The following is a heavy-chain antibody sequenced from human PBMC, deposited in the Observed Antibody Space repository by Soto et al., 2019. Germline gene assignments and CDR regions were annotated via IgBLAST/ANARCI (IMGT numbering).Heavy chain of an antibody. CDR1: GFTISYYS. D-gene: IGHD3-9*01. V-gene: IGHV3-48*02. CDR2: ITSSSVSI. J-gene: IGHJ6*02. Sequence: PGGSLRLSCAGSGFTISYYSMSWVRQAPGKGLEWVSFITSSSVSIYYADSVKGRFTISRDNAKNSLYLQMNSLRDEDTAVYYCARDRYDILTGYHYPRYYYGMDVWGQGTTVTVSS. CDR3: ARDRYDILTGYHYPRYYYGMDV.